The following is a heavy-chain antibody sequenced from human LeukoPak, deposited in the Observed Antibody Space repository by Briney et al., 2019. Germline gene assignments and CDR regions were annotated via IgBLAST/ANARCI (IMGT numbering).Heavy chain of an antibody. D-gene: IGHD2-21*02. CDR2: IYYTGST. V-gene: IGHV4-39*07. J-gene: IGHJ4*02. CDR1: GGSITNSGYY. CDR3: AKVTASGFFDY. Sequence: PSETLSLTCTVSGGSITNSGYYWGWVRQPPGTGLEWIASIYYTGSTYYNPSLKSRVTISLDASKKQFSLNLSSVTAADTAVYYCAKVTASGFFDYWGQGTLVTVSS.